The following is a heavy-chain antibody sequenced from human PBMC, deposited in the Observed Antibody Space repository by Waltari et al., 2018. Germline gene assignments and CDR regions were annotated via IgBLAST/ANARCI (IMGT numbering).Heavy chain of an antibody. CDR3: ARGLDNAKTGY. CDR2: IHPSGST. CDR1: GGSFSGYY. D-gene: IGHD1-20*01. V-gene: IGHV4-34*01. J-gene: IGHJ4*02. Sequence: QVQLQQWGAGLLKSSETLSLTCAVYGGSFSGYYGSWIRQPPGKALEWIGEIHPSGSTDYKSSLQSRVTIMLDTSKNHLSLKLTSVTAADTAVYYCARGLDNAKTGYWGQGTLVTVSS.